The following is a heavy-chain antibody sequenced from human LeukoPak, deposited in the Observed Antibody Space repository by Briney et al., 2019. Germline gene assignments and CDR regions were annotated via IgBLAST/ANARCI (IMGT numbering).Heavy chain of an antibody. CDR3: ARHVFQGEDGITSWCDP. J-gene: IGHJ5*02. V-gene: IGHV5-51*01. CDR1: GYTFATTW. Sequence: GESLKISCETSGYTFATTWTGWVRQVPGKGLEWMGFIYPGDSNTRYSPSFQGQVTISADKSINTAYLQWSSLKASDTAMYYCARHVFQGEDGITSWCDPWGQGTLVTVSS. D-gene: IGHD5-24*01. CDR2: IYPGDSNT.